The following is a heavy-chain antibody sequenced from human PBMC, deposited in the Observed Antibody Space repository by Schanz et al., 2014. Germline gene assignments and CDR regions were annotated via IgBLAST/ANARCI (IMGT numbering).Heavy chain of an antibody. V-gene: IGHV3-7*01. CDR1: GFTFSDYY. Sequence: VQLVESGGGLVKPGGSLRLSCAASGFTFSDYYMSWIRQAPGKGLEWVAKIKPDGSEKLYVDSVRGRFAVSRDNVKNLLYLEMNSLRIEDTAEYYCVKEDRNHRSDYVYWGRGTLVTVSS. D-gene: IGHD3-10*01. CDR3: VKEDRNHRSDYVY. CDR2: IKPDGSEK. J-gene: IGHJ4*02.